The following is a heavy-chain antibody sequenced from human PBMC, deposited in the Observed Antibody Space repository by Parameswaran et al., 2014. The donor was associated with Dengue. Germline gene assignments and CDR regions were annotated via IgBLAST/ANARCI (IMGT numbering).Heavy chain of an antibody. J-gene: IGHJ4*02. CDR2: INHSGST. Sequence: ASETLSLTCAVYGGSFSGYYWSWIRQPPGKGLEWIGEINHSGSTNYNPSLKSRVTISVDTSKNQFSLKLSSVTAADTAVYYCARGRYMELRGPFDYWGQGTLVTVSS. CDR1: GGSFSGYY. V-gene: IGHV4-34*01. D-gene: IGHD1-7*01. CDR3: ARGRYMELRGPFDY.